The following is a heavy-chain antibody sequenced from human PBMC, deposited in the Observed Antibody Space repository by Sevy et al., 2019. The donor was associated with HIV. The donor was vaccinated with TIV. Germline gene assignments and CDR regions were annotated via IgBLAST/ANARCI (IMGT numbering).Heavy chain of an antibody. D-gene: IGHD3-22*01. CDR2: FDPEDGET. CDR3: ATTKDYYDSSGYPFDY. V-gene: IGHV1-24*01. CDR1: GYTLTGFS. Sequence: ASVKVSCKVTGYTLTGFSMHWVRQTPGKGLEWMGTFDPEDGETIYAQKFQGRVIMTEDTSADTANMDLSGLTYEDTAVYYCATTKDYYDSSGYPFDYWGQGTLVTVSS. J-gene: IGHJ4*02.